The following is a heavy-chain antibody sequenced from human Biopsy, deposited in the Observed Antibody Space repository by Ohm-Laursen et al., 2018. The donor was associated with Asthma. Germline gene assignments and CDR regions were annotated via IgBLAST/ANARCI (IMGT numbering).Heavy chain of an antibody. CDR2: VYYSGST. V-gene: IGHV4-59*01. Sequence: GTLSLTCAVYGGSFSNYYWSWIRQPPGKGLESIGHVYYSGSTNYNPSLKSRVTISIDASKNQFSLKLTSVTAADTAVYYCARGVDRVTGLLDHFDSWGQVTLVTVSS. CDR3: ARGVDRVTGLLDHFDS. D-gene: IGHD2-21*02. J-gene: IGHJ4*02. CDR1: GGSFSNYY.